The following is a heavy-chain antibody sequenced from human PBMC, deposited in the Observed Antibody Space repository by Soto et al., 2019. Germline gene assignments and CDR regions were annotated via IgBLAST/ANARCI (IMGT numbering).Heavy chain of an antibody. V-gene: IGHV4-34*01. CDR3: ETTDAYNYPCDY. J-gene: IGHJ4*02. Sequence: PSATLSLTCALYGVSFSGYYWSCIRQPPGKGLEWIGEINHSGSTNYNPSLKSRVTISVDTAKNQFSLKLSSVTAADTAVYYCETTDAYNYPCDYWGQGTLGTGSA. CDR2: INHSGST. CDR1: GVSFSGYY. D-gene: IGHD3-16*01.